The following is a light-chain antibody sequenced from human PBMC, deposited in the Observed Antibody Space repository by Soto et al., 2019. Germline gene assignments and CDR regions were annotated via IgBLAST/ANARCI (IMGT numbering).Light chain of an antibody. Sequence: DIQMTQSPSVLSASVGDRVTITFRASQGVGTYLAWFQQKPGKVPKRLIFAATSLQGGVPTRFRGSGSGTEFILTISRLEREDFAVYYCQHYGRSWTFGQGTKVDI. V-gene: IGKV1-17*03. CDR1: QGVGTY. J-gene: IGKJ1*01. CDR3: QHYGRSWT. CDR2: AAT.